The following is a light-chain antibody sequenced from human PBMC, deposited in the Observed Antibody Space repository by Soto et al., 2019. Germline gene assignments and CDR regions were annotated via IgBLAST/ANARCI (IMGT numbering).Light chain of an antibody. CDR3: QQRDNWPT. V-gene: IGKV3-11*01. CDR2: DAS. J-gene: IGKJ2*01. Sequence: PGERATLSCRASQSVNSFLAWYQQKPGQAPRLLIYDASNRATGIPARFSGSGSGTDFTLTISSLEPKDFAVYYCQQRDNWPTFGQGTKLEIK. CDR1: QSVNSF.